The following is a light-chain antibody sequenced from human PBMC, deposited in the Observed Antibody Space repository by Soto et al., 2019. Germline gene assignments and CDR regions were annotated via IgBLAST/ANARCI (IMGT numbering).Light chain of an antibody. CDR3: CSYAGSSTRWV. CDR1: SSDVGSYNL. J-gene: IGLJ3*02. V-gene: IGLV2-23*01. Sequence: QSALTQPASVSGSPGQSITISCTGTSSDVGSYNLVSWYQQHPGKAPKLMIYEGSKRPSGVSNRFSGSKSGNTASLTISGPQAEDEADYYCCSYAGSSTRWVFGGGTKVTVL. CDR2: EGS.